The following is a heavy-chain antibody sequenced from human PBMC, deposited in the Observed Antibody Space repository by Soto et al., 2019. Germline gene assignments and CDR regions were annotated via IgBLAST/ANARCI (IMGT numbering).Heavy chain of an antibody. CDR2: IIPIFGTA. J-gene: IGHJ4*02. CDR1: GGTFSSYA. D-gene: IGHD4-17*01. V-gene: IGHV1-69*06. CDR3: ARKKMTTVTFFDY. Sequence: VKVSCKASGGTFSSYAISWVRQAPGQGLEWMGGIIPIFGTANYAQKFQGRVTITADKSTSTAYMELSSLRSEDTAVYYCARKKMTTVTFFDYWGQGTLVTVSS.